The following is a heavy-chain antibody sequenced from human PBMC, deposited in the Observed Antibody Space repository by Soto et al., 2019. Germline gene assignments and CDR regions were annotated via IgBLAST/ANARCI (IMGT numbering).Heavy chain of an antibody. D-gene: IGHD3-10*01. CDR2: LYHSAST. J-gene: IGHJ4*02. CDR1: GYSISSGYY. CDR3: ARDYVYGPTRPGRFDS. V-gene: IGHV4-38-2*02. Sequence: KASETLSLTCVVSGYSISSGYYWAWIRQSPGKGLEWIGSLYHSASTYYNPSLKSRITLSVDTSKNQFSLTLTSVTAADTAVYFCARDYVYGPTRPGRFDSWGQGTLVTVSS.